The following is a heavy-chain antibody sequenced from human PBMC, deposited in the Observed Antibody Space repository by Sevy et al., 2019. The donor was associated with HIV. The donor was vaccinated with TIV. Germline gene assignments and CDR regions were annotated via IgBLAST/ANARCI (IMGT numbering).Heavy chain of an antibody. CDR2: IFYSGSP. V-gene: IGHV4-39*01. Sequence: SETLSLTCTVSSGSISSSTYYWAWIRQPPGKGLEWIGSIFYSGSPYYNPSLQSRLTISVDPSKNQFSLKLSSVTAAVTAVYYCASHNYSDRSGYYYPVWFDYWGRGTLVTVSS. CDR1: SGSISSSTYY. J-gene: IGHJ4*02. D-gene: IGHD3-22*01. CDR3: ASHNYSDRSGYYYPVWFDY.